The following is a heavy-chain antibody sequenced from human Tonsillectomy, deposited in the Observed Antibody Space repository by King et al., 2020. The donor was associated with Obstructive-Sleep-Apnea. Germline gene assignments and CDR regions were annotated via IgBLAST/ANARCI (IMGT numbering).Heavy chain of an antibody. CDR3: ARKISAPTPFDY. J-gene: IGHJ4*02. D-gene: IGHD2-15*01. V-gene: IGHV1-2*02. Sequence: VQLVQSGAEVKKPGASVKVSCKASGYTFTDYYMHGVRQAPGQGLKWMGWINPNSGGTSYVQKFQGRVTMTRDTSISTVYMELSRLRSDDTAVYYCARKISAPTPFDYWGQGTLVTVSS. CDR1: GYTFTDYY. CDR2: INPNSGGT.